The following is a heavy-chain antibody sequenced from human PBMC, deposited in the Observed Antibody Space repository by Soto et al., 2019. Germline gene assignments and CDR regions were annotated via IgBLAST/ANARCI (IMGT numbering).Heavy chain of an antibody. V-gene: IGHV4-59*06. Sequence: SETLSLTCTVSGGSISSYYWSWIRQHPGKGLEWIGYIYYSGSTYYNPSLKSRVTISVDTSKNQFSLKLSSVTAADTAVYYCARGGLLWFGELLAQPYYFDYWGQGTLVTVSS. CDR2: IYYSGST. CDR3: ARGGLLWFGELLAQPYYFDY. J-gene: IGHJ4*02. CDR1: GGSISSYY. D-gene: IGHD3-10*01.